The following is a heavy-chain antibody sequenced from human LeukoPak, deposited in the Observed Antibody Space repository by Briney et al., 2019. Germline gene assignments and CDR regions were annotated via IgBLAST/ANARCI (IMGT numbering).Heavy chain of an antibody. CDR1: GYTFTGYY. CDR2: INPNSGGT. Sequence: ASVKVSCKASGYTFTGYYMHWVQQAPGQGLEWMGWINPNSGGTNYAQKFQGRVTMTRDTSISTAYMELSRLRSDDTAVYYCARDTGDYYYKDVCCKGTTVTVSS. D-gene: IGHD1-14*01. J-gene: IGHJ6*03. CDR3: ARDTGDYYYKDV. V-gene: IGHV1-2*02.